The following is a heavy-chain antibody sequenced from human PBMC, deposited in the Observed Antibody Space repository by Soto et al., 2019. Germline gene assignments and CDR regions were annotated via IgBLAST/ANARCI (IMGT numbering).Heavy chain of an antibody. Sequence: ASVKVSCKASGYTFTSYAMHWVRQAPGQRLEWMGWINAGNGNTKYSQKFQGRVTITRDTSASTAYMELSSLRSEDTAVYYCARVYHPRNVNYGYNWFDPWGQGTLVTVS. CDR1: GYTFTSYA. CDR3: ARVYHPRNVNYGYNWFDP. CDR2: INAGNGNT. J-gene: IGHJ5*02. D-gene: IGHD1-7*01. V-gene: IGHV1-3*01.